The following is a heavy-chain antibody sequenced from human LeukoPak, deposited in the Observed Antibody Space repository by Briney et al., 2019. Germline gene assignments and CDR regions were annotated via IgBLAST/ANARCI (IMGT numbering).Heavy chain of an antibody. D-gene: IGHD3-22*01. CDR1: RFTFSSYG. V-gene: IGHV3-30*02. CDR3: AKDLLAGHYYDSSGYYPSFHF. J-gene: IGHJ4*02. CDR2: IRYDGTKK. Sequence: GGSLRLSCVASRFTFSSYGMHWVRQAPGKGLEWVAFIRYDGTKKYYVDSVKGRFTMSRDNSKNTLYLQLNSLRAEDTAVYYCAKDLLAGHYYDSSGYYPSFHFWGQGTLVTVSS.